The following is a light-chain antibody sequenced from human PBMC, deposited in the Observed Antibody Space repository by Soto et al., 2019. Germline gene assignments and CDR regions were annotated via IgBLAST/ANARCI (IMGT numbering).Light chain of an antibody. CDR2: EVT. CDR1: SSDVGGYNF. Sequence: QSAPTQPPSASGSPGQSLTISCTGTSSDVGGYNFVSWYQQHPGKAPKLIIYEVTQRPSGVPDRFSASKSGNTASLTVSGLQAEDEADYYCSSYAGSDMGVFGTGTKLTVL. J-gene: IGLJ1*01. CDR3: SSYAGSDMGV. V-gene: IGLV2-8*01.